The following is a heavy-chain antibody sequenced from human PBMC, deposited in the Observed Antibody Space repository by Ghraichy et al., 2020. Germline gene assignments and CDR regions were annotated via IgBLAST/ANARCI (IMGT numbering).Heavy chain of an antibody. CDR2: IYYSGST. CDR1: GGSISSYY. CDR3: AGGEIVVVPAAKDYYYYYMDV. D-gene: IGHD2-2*01. J-gene: IGHJ6*03. Sequence: SETLSLTCTVSGGSISSYYWSWIRQPPGKGLEWIGYIYYSGSTNYNPSLKSRVTISVDTSKNQFSLKLSSVTAADTAVYYCAGGEIVVVPAAKDYYYYYMDVWGKGTTVTVSS. V-gene: IGHV4-59*01.